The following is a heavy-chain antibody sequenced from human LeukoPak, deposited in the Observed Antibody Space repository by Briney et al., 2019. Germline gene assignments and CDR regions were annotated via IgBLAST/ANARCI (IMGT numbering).Heavy chain of an antibody. J-gene: IGHJ4*02. Sequence: GGSLRLSCAASGFTFSNAWMSWVRQAPGKGLEWVGRIKSKTDGGTTDYAAPVKGRFTISRDDSKNTLYLQMNSLKTEDTAVYYCTTPPPDYSAIDYWGQGTLVTVSS. CDR2: IKSKTDGGTT. CDR3: TTPPPDYSAIDY. V-gene: IGHV3-15*01. CDR1: GFTFSNAW. D-gene: IGHD2-15*01.